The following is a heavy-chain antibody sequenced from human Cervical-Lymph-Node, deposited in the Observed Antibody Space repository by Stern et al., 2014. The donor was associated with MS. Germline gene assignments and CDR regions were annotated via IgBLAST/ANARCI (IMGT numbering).Heavy chain of an antibody. J-gene: IGHJ4*02. CDR3: ARARVLWFGELLWGLDY. CDR2: IIPIFGTA. V-gene: IGHV1-69*01. Sequence: VQLVESGAEVKKPGSSVKVSCKASGGTFSSYAISWVRQAPGQGLEWMGGIIPIFGTANYAQKFQGRVTITADESTSTAYMELSSLRSEDTAVYYCARARVLWFGELLWGLDYWGQGTLVTVSS. D-gene: IGHD3-10*01. CDR1: GGTFSSYA.